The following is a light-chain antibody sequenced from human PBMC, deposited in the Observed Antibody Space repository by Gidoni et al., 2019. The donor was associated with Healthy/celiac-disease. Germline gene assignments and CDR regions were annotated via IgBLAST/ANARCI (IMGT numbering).Light chain of an antibody. Sequence: IQMTPSPSSLSASVGDRVTITCRASQSISSYLNWYQQKPGKAPKLLIYAASSLQSGVASRFSGSGSGTDFTLTISSLQPEDFATYYCQQSYSTPPYTFGQXTKLEIK. J-gene: IGKJ2*01. V-gene: IGKV1-39*01. CDR2: AAS. CDR3: QQSYSTPPYT. CDR1: QSISSY.